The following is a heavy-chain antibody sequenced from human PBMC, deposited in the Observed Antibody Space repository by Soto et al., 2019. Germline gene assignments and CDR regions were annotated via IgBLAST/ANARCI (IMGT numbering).Heavy chain of an antibody. CDR1: GGSISSSNW. J-gene: IGHJ5*02. D-gene: IGHD1-7*01. Sequence: QVQLQESGPGLVKPSATLSLTCAVSGGSISSSNWWSWVRQPPGRGLEWIGEIQHSGSTSYNPSLEGRVTTSVDKSQNHFTLKLNSATAADTGMYYCARGPTITRTISWFVPWGQGTLVIVSS. V-gene: IGHV4-4*02. CDR3: ARGPTITRTISWFVP. CDR2: IQHSGST.